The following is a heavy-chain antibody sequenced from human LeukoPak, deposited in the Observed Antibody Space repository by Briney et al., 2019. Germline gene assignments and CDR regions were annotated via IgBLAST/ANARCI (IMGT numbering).Heavy chain of an antibody. D-gene: IGHD3-10*01. CDR1: GFTFSSYE. CDR3: ARRDHSITMVRGVTYYYYNGMDV. CDR2: ISSRGSTI. J-gene: IGHJ6*02. V-gene: IGHV3-48*03. Sequence: GGSLRLSCAASGFTFSSYEMNWVRQSPGKGLEWVSYISSRGSTIYYADSVKGRFTISRDNAKNSLYLQMNSLRAEVTAVYYCARRDHSITMVRGVTYYYYNGMDVWGQGTTVTVSS.